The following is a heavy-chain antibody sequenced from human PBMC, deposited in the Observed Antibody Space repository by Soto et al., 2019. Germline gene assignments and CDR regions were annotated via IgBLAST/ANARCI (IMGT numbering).Heavy chain of an antibody. D-gene: IGHD2-2*01. CDR2: IIPIFGTA. Sequence: SVKVSCKASGGTFSSYAISWVRQAPGQGLEWMGGIIPIFGTANYAQKFQGRVTITADESTSTAYMELSSLRFEDTAVYYCARAQVPAAINWFDPWGQGTLVTVSS. CDR3: ARAQVPAAINWFDP. V-gene: IGHV1-69*13. CDR1: GGTFSSYA. J-gene: IGHJ5*02.